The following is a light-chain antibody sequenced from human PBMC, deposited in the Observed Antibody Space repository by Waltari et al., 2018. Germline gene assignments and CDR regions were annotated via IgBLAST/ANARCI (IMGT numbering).Light chain of an antibody. V-gene: IGKV1-5*03. CDR1: QSIGRR. CDR2: EAS. CDR3: QQYNTYSWT. Sequence: DIQMTQSPSTLSASVGDGVTLTCRASQSIGRRFAWYQQKPGKDPKVLMYEASSLERGDPSRFSGGGAGKEFPLTIRSLQPDDFATYYCQQYNTYSWTFGQGAKVEIK. J-gene: IGKJ1*01.